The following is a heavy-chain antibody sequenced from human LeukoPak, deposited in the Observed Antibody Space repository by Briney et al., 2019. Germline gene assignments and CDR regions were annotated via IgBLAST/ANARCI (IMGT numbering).Heavy chain of an antibody. V-gene: IGHV4-34*01. CDR3: ARGCLENGYHSNDGFDI. CDR2: IHNSGTT. D-gene: IGHD3-22*01. J-gene: IGHJ3*02. CDR1: GGPFSGYF. Sequence: SETLSLTCAVSGGPFSGYFWSWIRQPSGKGLEWIGEIHNSGTTNYNPSLNSRVTISEDTSKNQFYLNLSSVTAADTAVYYCARGCLENGYHSNDGFDIWGQGTMVTVSS.